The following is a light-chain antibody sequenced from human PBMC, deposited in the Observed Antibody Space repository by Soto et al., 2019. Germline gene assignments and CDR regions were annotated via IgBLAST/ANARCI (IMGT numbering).Light chain of an antibody. Sequence: QSVLTQPPSVSGAPGQRVTISCTGSSSNIGATYDVQWYQQLPGTAPKLLIYGNSNRPSGVPDRFSGSKSGTSASLAITELQADDEADHYCQSYDSSLSAHYVFGTGTKVTVL. J-gene: IGLJ1*01. CDR1: SSNIGATYD. CDR3: QSYDSSLSAHYV. V-gene: IGLV1-40*01. CDR2: GNS.